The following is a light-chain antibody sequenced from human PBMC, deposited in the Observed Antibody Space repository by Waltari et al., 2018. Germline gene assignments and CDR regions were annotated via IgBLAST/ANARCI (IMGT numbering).Light chain of an antibody. CDR1: QSVFDISSNQNY. CDR2: WAS. Sequence: DIVMTQSPDSLTVSLGERATINCKSSQSVFDISSNQNYLAWYQQKPGKPPNLLISWASSRETGVPDRFSGSGSGADFTLTSSSLRAEDVAVYYCQQYFRTPFTFGQGTRLDIK. J-gene: IGKJ2*01. CDR3: QQYFRTPFT. V-gene: IGKV4-1*01.